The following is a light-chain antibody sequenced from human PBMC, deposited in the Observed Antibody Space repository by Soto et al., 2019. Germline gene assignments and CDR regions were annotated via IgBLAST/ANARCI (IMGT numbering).Light chain of an antibody. Sequence: DVQVTQSHSTLSAAVGDRVAIPCRASQSINDWLAWYQQKPGKAPKLLISKASNLDSGVPSRFSGSGSGTEFNLTISSLQPEDFATYYCQQYNSFIWTFGRGTKVDI. CDR2: KAS. CDR3: QQYNSFIWT. CDR1: QSINDW. J-gene: IGKJ1*01. V-gene: IGKV1-5*03.